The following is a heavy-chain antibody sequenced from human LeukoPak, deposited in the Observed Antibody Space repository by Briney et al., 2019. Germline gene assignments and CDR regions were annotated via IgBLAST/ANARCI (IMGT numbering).Heavy chain of an antibody. V-gene: IGHV1-69*06. CDR3: ARGGGAQYYYYMDV. D-gene: IGHD3-16*01. Sequence: GASVKVSCKASGGTFSSYATSWVRQAPGQGLEWMGRIIPIFGTANYAQKFQGRVTITADKSTSTAYMELSSLRSEDTAVYYCARGGGAQYYYYMDVWGKGTTVTVSS. J-gene: IGHJ6*03. CDR2: IIPIFGTA. CDR1: GGTFSSYA.